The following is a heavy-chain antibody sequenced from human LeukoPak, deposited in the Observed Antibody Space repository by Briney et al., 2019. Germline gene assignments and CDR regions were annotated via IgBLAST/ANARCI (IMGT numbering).Heavy chain of an antibody. CDR1: GFTFASYS. Sequence: GGSLRLSCAASGFTFASYSMNWVRQAPGKGLEWVSTISGGGGSTYYADSVKGRFTISRDNSKNTLYLQVNSLRAEDTAVYYCAKGGKWDVTPFDYWGQGTLVTVSP. D-gene: IGHD1-26*01. CDR3: AKGGKWDVTPFDY. J-gene: IGHJ4*02. V-gene: IGHV3-23*01. CDR2: ISGGGGST.